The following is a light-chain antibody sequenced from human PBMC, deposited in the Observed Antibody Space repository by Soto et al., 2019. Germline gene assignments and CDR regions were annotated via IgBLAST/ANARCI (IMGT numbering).Light chain of an antibody. CDR2: LNSDGSH. CDR3: QTWGTGML. V-gene: IGLV4-69*01. Sequence: QLVLTQSPSASASLGASVKLTCTLSSGHSSYAIACHQQQPEKGPRYLMKLNSDGSHSKGDGIPDRFSGSSSGAERYLTISSLLSEDEADYYCQTWGTGMLFGGGTKVTVL. CDR1: SGHSSYA. J-gene: IGLJ3*02.